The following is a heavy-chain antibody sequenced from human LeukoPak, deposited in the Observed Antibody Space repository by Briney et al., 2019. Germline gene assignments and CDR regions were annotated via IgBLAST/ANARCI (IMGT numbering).Heavy chain of an antibody. CDR2: IYSGGST. V-gene: IGHV3-66*02. Sequence: RPGGSLRLSCAASGFTVSSNYMSWVRQAPGKRLEWVSVIYSGGSTYYADSVKGRFTISRGNSKNTLYLQMNSLRAEDTAVYYCASPSGSYYFDYWGQGTLVTVSS. J-gene: IGHJ4*02. D-gene: IGHD1-26*01. CDR1: GFTVSSNY. CDR3: ASPSGSYYFDY.